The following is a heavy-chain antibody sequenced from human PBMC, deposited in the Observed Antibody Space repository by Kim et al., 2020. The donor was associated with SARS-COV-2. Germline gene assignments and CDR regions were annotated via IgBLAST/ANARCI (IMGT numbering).Heavy chain of an antibody. CDR2: ISWNSGSI. Sequence: LSLTCAASGFTFGDYAMHWVRQAPGKGLEWVSGISWNSGSIGYADSVKGRFTISRDNAKNSLYLQMNSLRAEDTALYYCAKDFGYSSLYYFDYWGQGTLVTVSS. CDR1: GFTFGDYA. D-gene: IGHD6-13*01. CDR3: AKDFGYSSLYYFDY. V-gene: IGHV3-9*01. J-gene: IGHJ4*02.